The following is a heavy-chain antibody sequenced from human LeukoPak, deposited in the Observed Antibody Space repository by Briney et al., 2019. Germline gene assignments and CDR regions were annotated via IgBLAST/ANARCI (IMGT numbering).Heavy chain of an antibody. CDR3: AKDPPGDY. D-gene: IGHD7-27*01. Sequence: PGWSLRLSCAASGFTFSSYDMSGVRPAPGKGLEWVSGISGSGASTNYADSVKGRFTISRDNSKNTLYLQMNSLRAEDTAVYYCAKDPPGDYWGQGTLVTVSS. CDR2: ISGSGAST. J-gene: IGHJ4*02. CDR1: GFTFSSYD. V-gene: IGHV3-23*01.